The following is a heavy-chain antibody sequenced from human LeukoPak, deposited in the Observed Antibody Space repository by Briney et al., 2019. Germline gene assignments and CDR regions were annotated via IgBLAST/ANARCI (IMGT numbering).Heavy chain of an antibody. J-gene: IGHJ3*02. D-gene: IGHD2-2*01. CDR3: ARDLRTSLVVPAADDAFDI. CDR1: GGTFYNYT. Sequence: SSVKVSCKPSGGTFYNYTISWVRQAPGQGLEWMGGIIPLFDTVNYAQKFQGRVTITTDESTTTAYMELSSLRYEDTAVYYCARDLRTSLVVPAADDAFDIWGQGTMVTVSS. CDR2: IIPLFDTV. V-gene: IGHV1-69*05.